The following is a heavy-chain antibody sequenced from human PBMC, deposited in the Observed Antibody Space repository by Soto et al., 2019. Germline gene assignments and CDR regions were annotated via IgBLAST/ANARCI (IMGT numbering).Heavy chain of an antibody. Sequence: GASVKVSCKASGYTFTGCYRHWVRQAPGQGLEWMGWINPNSGGTNYAQKFQGWVTMTRDTSIFTAYMELSRLRSDDTAVYYCARNSDYDSSGYYRHFDYWGQGTLVTVS. D-gene: IGHD3-22*01. CDR3: ARNSDYDSSGYYRHFDY. CDR2: INPNSGGT. CDR1: GYTFTGCY. V-gene: IGHV1-2*04. J-gene: IGHJ4*02.